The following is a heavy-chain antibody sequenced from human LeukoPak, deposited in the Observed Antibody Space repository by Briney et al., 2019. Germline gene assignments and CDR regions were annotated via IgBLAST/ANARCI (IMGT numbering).Heavy chain of an antibody. J-gene: IGHJ3*02. CDR3: AREEGIVVVVARSSAFDI. CDR1: GYTFTGYF. CDR2: INPNSGGT. D-gene: IGHD2-15*01. V-gene: IGHV1-2*02. Sequence: ASVKVSCKASGYTFTGYFMHWVRQAPGQGLEWMEWINPNSGGTNYAQKFQGRVTLTRDTSISTAYMELSRLRSDDTAVYYCAREEGIVVVVARSSAFDIWGQGTMVTVSS.